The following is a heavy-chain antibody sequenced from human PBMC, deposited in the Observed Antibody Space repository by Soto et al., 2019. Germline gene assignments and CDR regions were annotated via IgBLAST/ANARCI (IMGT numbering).Heavy chain of an antibody. Sequence: SETLSLTCSVSGGSISSFTYYWGWIRQPPGKGLEWIGTVYYNENTYYNPPLKSRVTITVDTAKNQFSLNLRSVTAADTAMYFCARRERYYGSPGWFDPWGPGTLVTVS. J-gene: IGHJ5*02. CDR1: GGSISSFTYY. V-gene: IGHV4-39*01. D-gene: IGHD3-10*01. CDR2: VYYNENT. CDR3: ARRERYYGSPGWFDP.